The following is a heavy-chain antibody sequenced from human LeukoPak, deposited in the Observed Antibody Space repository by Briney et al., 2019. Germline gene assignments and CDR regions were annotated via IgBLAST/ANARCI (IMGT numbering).Heavy chain of an antibody. CDR2: IYHTGSA. J-gene: IGHJ4*02. CDR3: ARYCTSTTCILRGFDY. D-gene: IGHD2-2*01. Sequence: SETLSLTCSVSGYSFTSGHYWGWIRQPPGKGLVWIANIYHTGSAHYNPSLKSRVTISVDTSKKQFSLKLSSVTAADTAVYYCARYCTSTTCILRGFDYWGQGTLVTVSS. V-gene: IGHV4-38-2*01. CDR1: GYSFTSGHY.